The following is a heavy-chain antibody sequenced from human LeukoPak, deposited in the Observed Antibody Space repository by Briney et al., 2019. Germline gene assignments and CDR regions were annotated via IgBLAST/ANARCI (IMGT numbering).Heavy chain of an antibody. V-gene: IGHV1-2*02. J-gene: IGHJ4*02. CDR3: ARDKDYYDSSGYYYAYPYD. CDR1: GYTFTGYN. CDR2: INPNSGGT. Sequence: PSVNFSCTASGYTFTGYNMHWVRQARGQGLGWMGWINPNSGGTNYAQKFQGRVTMTRDTSISTAYMELSRLRADDTAVYYCARDKDYYDSSGYYYAYPYDWGQGTMVTVSS. D-gene: IGHD3-22*01.